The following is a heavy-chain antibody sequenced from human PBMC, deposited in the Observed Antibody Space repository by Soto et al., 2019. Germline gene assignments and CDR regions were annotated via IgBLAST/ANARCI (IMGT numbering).Heavy chain of an antibody. J-gene: IGHJ4*02. CDR1: GGSISSSSYY. Sequence: QLQLQESGPGLVKPSETLSLTCTVSGGSISSSSYYWGWIRQPPGKGLEWIGSIYYSGSTYYNPSLKSRVTISVDTSKNQFSLKLSSVTAADTAVYYCATRGRYCSGGSCYSAFDYWGQGTLVTVSS. V-gene: IGHV4-39*01. CDR2: IYYSGST. D-gene: IGHD2-15*01. CDR3: ATRGRYCSGGSCYSAFDY.